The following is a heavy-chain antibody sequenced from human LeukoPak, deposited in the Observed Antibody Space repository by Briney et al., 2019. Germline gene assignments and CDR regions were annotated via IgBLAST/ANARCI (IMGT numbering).Heavy chain of an antibody. CDR2: ISVIYGNT. Sequence: ASVKVSCKSSGYTFRSYDITWVRQAPGQGLEWMGWISVIYGNTKYTQNLQGRVTMTTDTATSTAYMELSRLRSDDTAVFYCAREEVIAAAGPTLDYWGQGALVTVSS. CDR1: GYTFRSYD. V-gene: IGHV1-18*01. CDR3: AREEVIAAAGPTLDY. D-gene: IGHD6-13*01. J-gene: IGHJ4*02.